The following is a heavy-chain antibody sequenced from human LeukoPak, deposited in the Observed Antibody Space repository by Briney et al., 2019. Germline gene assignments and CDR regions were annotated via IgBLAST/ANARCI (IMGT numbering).Heavy chain of an antibody. CDR3: VKDSEVLNY. D-gene: IGHD3-10*01. CDR1: GFTFSIYG. Sequence: PGTSLRLSCAASGFTFSIYGIHWVRQAPGKGLEWVAVIWYDGSNEYYTDSVKGRFTISRDNSKNTVYLQMNSLRGEDTALYYCVKDSEVLNYWGQGTVVTVSS. J-gene: IGHJ4*02. V-gene: IGHV3-33*06. CDR2: IWYDGSNE.